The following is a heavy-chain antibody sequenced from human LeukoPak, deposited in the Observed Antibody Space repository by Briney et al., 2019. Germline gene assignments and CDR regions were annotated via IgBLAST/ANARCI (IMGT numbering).Heavy chain of an antibody. D-gene: IGHD5/OR15-5a*01. V-gene: IGHV1-2*02. CDR2: VFPHSCDT. J-gene: IGHJ1*01. CDR1: GYTFTDYY. CDR3: ARPPRDLVSAAPFPF. Sequence: GSSVKVSCKASGYTFTDYYIHWVRQAPGEGLEWVGWVFPHSCDTYYAQRFHGRVAMTTDTSINTAYMELSRLKSDDTGVYFCARPPRDLVSAAPFPFWGQGTLVSVYS.